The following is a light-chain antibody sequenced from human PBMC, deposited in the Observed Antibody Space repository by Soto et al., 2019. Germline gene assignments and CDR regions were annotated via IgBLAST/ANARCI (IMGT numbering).Light chain of an antibody. CDR3: QQYGSSPWT. Sequence: EIVLTQSPGTLSLSPGERATLSCRASQSVSSNYLAWYQQKPGQAPRLLIYGASSRATGIPDRFSGSGSGTDFTLTSSRLEPEDFAVYYCQQYGSSPWTFGQATKVEIK. CDR1: QSVSSNY. V-gene: IGKV3-20*01. J-gene: IGKJ1*01. CDR2: GAS.